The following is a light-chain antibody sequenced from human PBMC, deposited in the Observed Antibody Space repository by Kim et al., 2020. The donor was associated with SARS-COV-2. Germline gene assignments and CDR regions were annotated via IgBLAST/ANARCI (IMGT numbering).Light chain of an antibody. J-gene: IGKJ4*01. Sequence: AYGGDRVTISCRASQDISNYLAWYQQRPGKVPRLLIYAASALQSGVPSRFSGSGSGTDFTLTISSLQPEDVATYYCQKYTSDPLTFGGGTKVDIK. CDR3: QKYTSDPLT. CDR2: AAS. CDR1: QDISNY. V-gene: IGKV1-27*01.